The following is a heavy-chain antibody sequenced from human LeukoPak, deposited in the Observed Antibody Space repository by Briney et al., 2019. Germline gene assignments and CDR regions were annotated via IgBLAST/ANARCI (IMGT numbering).Heavy chain of an antibody. CDR2: ISGGGETT. CDR1: GFTFNNYV. J-gene: IGHJ4*02. Sequence: GGSLRLSCAASGFTFNNYVMNWVRQAPGKGLEWVSSISGGGETTYYADSAKGRFTISRDNSQNTLYLQMNSLRAEDTAVYYCARDYADYVGYFFFDYWGQGTLVTVSS. CDR3: ARDYADYVGYFFFDY. V-gene: IGHV3-23*01. D-gene: IGHD4-17*01.